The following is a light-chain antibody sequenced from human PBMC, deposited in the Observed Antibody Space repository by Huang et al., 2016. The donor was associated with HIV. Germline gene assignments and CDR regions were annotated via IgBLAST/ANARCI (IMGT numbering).Light chain of an antibody. CDR3: QQYDTSPWT. V-gene: IGKV4-1*01. Sequence: DIVMTQSPDSLAVSLGEWATINCQSSQSVLYRTNNKNYLAWYQQKPGQPPKLLIYWASTRESGVHDRFTGSGSGTDFSLTISSLQAEDVAVYYCQQYDTSPWTFGQGTKVEIK. J-gene: IGKJ1*01. CDR1: QSVLYRTNNKNY. CDR2: WAS.